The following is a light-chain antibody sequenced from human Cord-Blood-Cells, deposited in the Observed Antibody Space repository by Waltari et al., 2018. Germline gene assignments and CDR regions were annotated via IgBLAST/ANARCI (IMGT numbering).Light chain of an antibody. Sequence: IQMTQSPYSLSASVGARVTITCRASQSISSYLNRYQQKPGKAPKLLIYAASSVQSGVPSRFSGSGSGTDFTLTISSLQPEDFATYYCQQSYSTPITFGQGTRLEIK. J-gene: IGKJ5*01. CDR2: AAS. V-gene: IGKV1-39*01. CDR3: QQSYSTPIT. CDR1: QSISSY.